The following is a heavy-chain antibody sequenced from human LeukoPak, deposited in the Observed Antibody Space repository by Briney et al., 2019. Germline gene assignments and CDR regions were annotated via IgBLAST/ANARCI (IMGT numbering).Heavy chain of an antibody. D-gene: IGHD4-17*01. Sequence: GGSLRLSCAASGFTFSSFAMSWVRQAPGEGLEWVSAMSGSGGMTYSADSVKGRFTISRDNPKDTLYLQMNSLRVEDTAIYYCGTGGSGDSRPYYSTDVWGPGT. J-gene: IGHJ6*02. CDR2: MSGSGGMT. V-gene: IGHV3-23*01. CDR1: GFTFSSFA. CDR3: GTGGSGDSRPYYSTDV.